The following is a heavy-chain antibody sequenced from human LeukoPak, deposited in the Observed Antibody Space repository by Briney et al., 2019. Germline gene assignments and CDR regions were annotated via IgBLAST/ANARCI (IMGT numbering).Heavy chain of an antibody. J-gene: IGHJ4*02. CDR2: IYTSGST. Sequence: PSETLSLTCTVSGGSISSYQWSWIRQPPGKGLEWIGHIYTSGSTNYNPSLKSRVTISVDTSKNQFSLKLSSVTAADTAVYYCARDLVAGFRELSLDYWGQGTLVTVSS. CDR3: ARDLVAGFRELSLDY. CDR1: GGSISSYQ. D-gene: IGHD3-10*01. V-gene: IGHV4-4*08.